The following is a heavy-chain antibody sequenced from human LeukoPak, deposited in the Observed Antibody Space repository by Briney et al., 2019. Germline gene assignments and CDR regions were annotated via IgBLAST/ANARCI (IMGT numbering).Heavy chain of an antibody. CDR3: ARDGGLYDSSGYYWIDY. CDR1: GGTFISYA. V-gene: IGHV1-69*13. Sequence: GASVKVSCKASGGTFISYAISWVRQAPGQGLEWMGGIIPIFGTANYAQKFQGRVTITADESTSTAYMELSSLRSEDTAVYYCARDGGLYDSSGYYWIDYWGQGTLVTVSS. D-gene: IGHD3-22*01. J-gene: IGHJ4*02. CDR2: IIPIFGTA.